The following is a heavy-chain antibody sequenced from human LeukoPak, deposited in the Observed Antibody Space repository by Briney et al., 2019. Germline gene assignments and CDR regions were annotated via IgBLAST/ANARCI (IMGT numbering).Heavy chain of an antibody. D-gene: IGHD1-7*01. CDR2: ISSSSSYI. CDR3: AREDWNYYLN. V-gene: IGHV3-21*01. CDR1: GFTFSSYS. Sequence: GGSLTLSWAVAGFTFSSYSMIWVRHAPGKGLEWVSSISSSSSYIYYADSVKGRFTISRDNAKNSLYLQMNSLRAEDTAVYYCAREDWNYYLNWGQGTLVTVSS. J-gene: IGHJ4*02.